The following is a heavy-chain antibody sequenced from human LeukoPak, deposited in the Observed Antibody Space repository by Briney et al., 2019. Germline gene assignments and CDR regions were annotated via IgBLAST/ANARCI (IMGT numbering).Heavy chain of an antibody. D-gene: IGHD3-22*01. CDR3: AKDLRYYDSSGFDY. CDR2: ISYDGSNK. CDR1: GFTFSNYN. Sequence: GGSLRLSCAASGFTFSNYNMNWVRQAPGKGLEWVAVISYDGSNKYYADSVKGRFTISRDNSKNTLYLQMNSLRAEDTAVYYCAKDLRYYDSSGFDYWGQGTLVTVSS. V-gene: IGHV3-30*18. J-gene: IGHJ4*02.